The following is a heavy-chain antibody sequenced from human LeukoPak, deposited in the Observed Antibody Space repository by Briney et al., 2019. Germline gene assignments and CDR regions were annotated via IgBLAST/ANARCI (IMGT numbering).Heavy chain of an antibody. CDR2: IIPILGIA. CDR1: GGTFSSYA. V-gene: IGHV1-69*04. J-gene: IGHJ4*02. Sequence: SVKVSCKASGGTFSSYAISWVRPAPGQGLEWMGRIIPILGIANYAQKFQGRVTITADKSTSTAYMELSSLRSEDTAVYYCARGSIVGATTPFDYWGQGTLVTVSS. CDR3: ARGSIVGATTPFDY. D-gene: IGHD1-26*01.